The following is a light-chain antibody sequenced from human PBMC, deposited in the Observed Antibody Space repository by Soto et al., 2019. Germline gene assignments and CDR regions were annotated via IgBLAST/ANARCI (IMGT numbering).Light chain of an antibody. CDR3: QQYGSSPIT. J-gene: IGKJ5*01. CDR1: QSVSSSY. CDR2: GAS. Sequence: EIVLTQSPGTLSLSPGERATLSCRASQSVSSSYLAWYQQKPGQAPRLLIYGASSRATGIPDRFSGSGAGTDFTLTISRLEPEDFAEYYCQQYGSSPITFGQRTRLEI. V-gene: IGKV3-20*01.